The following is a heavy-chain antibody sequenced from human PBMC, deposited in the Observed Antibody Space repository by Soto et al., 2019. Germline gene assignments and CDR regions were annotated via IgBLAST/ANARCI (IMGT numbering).Heavy chain of an antibody. CDR1: GYSFTSYW. Sequence: GESLQISCKGSGYSFTSYWIGWVRQMPGKGLEWMGIIYPGDSDTRYSPSFQGQVTISADKSISTAYLQLSSLKASDTAMYYCARTYCDILTGYYIVLDYWGQGTLVTVSS. CDR3: ARTYCDILTGYYIVLDY. V-gene: IGHV5-51*01. CDR2: IYPGDSDT. D-gene: IGHD3-9*01. J-gene: IGHJ4*02.